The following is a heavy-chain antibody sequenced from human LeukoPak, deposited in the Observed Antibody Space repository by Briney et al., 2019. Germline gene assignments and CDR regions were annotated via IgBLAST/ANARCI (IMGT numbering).Heavy chain of an antibody. CDR1: GFTFSSYR. V-gene: IGHV3-7*01. Sequence: PGGSLRLSCAASGFTFSSYRMSWVRQAPGKRLEGVANIKQDGSEKYYVDSVKGRFTISRDNAKNSLYLQMNSLRAEDTAVYYCARGTTVTTFDYWGQGTLVTVSS. CDR3: ARGTTVTTFDY. D-gene: IGHD4-17*01. J-gene: IGHJ4*02. CDR2: IKQDGSEK.